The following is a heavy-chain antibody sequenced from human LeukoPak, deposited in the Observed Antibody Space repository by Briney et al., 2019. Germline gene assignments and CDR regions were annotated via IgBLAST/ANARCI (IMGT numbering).Heavy chain of an antibody. J-gene: IGHJ3*01. CDR3: AAEIYGGNTDCCTFDF. CDR2: IGVAGGNT. D-gene: IGHD4-23*01. V-gene: IGHV1-58*02. Sequence: ASVKVSCKASGFTFSNSAIQWVLQARGQRLEWIGWIGVAGGNTNYAQTLQGRITITRDMSTSTAYMELTSLRSDDTAVYYCAAEIYGGNTDCCTFDFWGPGTPVTVSS. CDR1: GFTFSNSA.